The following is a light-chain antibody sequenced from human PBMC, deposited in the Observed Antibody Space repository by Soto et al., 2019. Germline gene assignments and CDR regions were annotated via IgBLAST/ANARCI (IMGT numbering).Light chain of an antibody. J-gene: IGKJ4*01. CDR1: QSVSSSF. V-gene: IGKV3-20*01. CDR2: GAS. Sequence: EIVLTQSPGSLSLSPGEGATLSCRASQSVSSSFFAWYQQKPGQAPSLLIYGASRRATGVPDRFSGSGSGTDFTLSISRLEPEDFAVYYCQHYGSSPPTLTFGGGTKVEIK. CDR3: QHYGSSPPTLT.